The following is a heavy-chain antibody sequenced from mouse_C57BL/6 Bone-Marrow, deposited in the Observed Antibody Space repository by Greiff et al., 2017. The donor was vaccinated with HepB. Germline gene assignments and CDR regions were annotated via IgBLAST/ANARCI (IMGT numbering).Heavy chain of an antibody. J-gene: IGHJ3*01. CDR3: ARESYGSSSAWFAY. V-gene: IGHV1-78*01. Sequence: VKLVESDAELVKPGASVKISCKVSGYTFTDHTIHWMKQRPEQGLEWIGYIYPRDGSTKYNEKFKGKATLTADKSSSTAYMQLNSLTSEDSAVYFCARESYGSSSAWFAYWGQGTLVTVSA. CDR1: GYTFTDHT. D-gene: IGHD1-1*01. CDR2: IYPRDGST.